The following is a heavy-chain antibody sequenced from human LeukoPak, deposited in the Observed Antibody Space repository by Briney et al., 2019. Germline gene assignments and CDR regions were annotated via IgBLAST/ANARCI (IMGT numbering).Heavy chain of an antibody. CDR2: IYHSGST. J-gene: IGHJ6*03. V-gene: IGHV4-4*02. CDR3: ARGTISMDV. Sequence: SGTLSLTCAVSGGSISSSNWWSWVRQPPGKGLEWIGEIYHSGSTNYNPSLKSRVSISVDTSKNQVSLRLTSVTAADTAVYYCARGTISMDVWGRGTTVTISS. CDR1: GGSISSSNW. D-gene: IGHD3-9*01.